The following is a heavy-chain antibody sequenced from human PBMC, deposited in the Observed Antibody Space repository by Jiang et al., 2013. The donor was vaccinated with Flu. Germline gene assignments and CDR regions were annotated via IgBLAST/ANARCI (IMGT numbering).Heavy chain of an antibody. Sequence: GAEVKKPGASVKVSCKASGYTFINYYMHWVRQAPEQGLEWMGLINPSGGSTTYARQFQGRVTMTRDTSTSTVYMELSSLRSEDTAIYYCARAYYFDSSGYYWGYWGQGALVTVSS. CDR1: GYTFINYY. D-gene: IGHD3-22*01. J-gene: IGHJ4*02. CDR3: ARAYYFDSSGYYWGY. CDR2: INPSGGST. V-gene: IGHV1-46*01.